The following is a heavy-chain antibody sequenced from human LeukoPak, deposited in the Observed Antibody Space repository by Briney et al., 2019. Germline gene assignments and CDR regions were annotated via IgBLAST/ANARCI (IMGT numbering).Heavy chain of an antibody. CDR1: GGSISSGGYY. Sequence: SETLSLTCTVSGGSISSGGYYWSWIRQPQGKGLEWIGYIYHSGSTYYNPSLKSRVTISVDRSKNQFSLKLSSVTAADTAVYYCARGVRDIVVVPAAITYNWFDPWGQGTLVTVSS. D-gene: IGHD2-2*01. CDR2: IYHSGST. CDR3: ARGVRDIVVVPAAITYNWFDP. J-gene: IGHJ5*02. V-gene: IGHV4-30-2*01.